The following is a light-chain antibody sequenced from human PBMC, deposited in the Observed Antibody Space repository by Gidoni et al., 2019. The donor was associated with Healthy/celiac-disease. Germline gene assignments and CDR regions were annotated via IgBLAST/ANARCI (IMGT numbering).Light chain of an antibody. Sequence: QSALTQPASLSGSPGQSITISCTGTSSDVGGYNYVSWYQQHPGKAPKLMIYEVSNRPSGVPDRFSGSKSGNTASLTISGLQAEDEADYYCSSYTSSSTRVFGGGTKLTVL. CDR3: SSYTSSSTRV. CDR1: SSDVGGYNY. CDR2: EVS. V-gene: IGLV2-14*01. J-gene: IGLJ3*02.